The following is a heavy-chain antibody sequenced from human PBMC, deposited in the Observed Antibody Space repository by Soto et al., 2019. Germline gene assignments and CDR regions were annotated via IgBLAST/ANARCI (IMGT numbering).Heavy chain of an antibody. D-gene: IGHD3-10*01. Sequence: QVQLVQSGAEVKKPGSSVKVSCKASGGTFSSYTISWVRQAPGQGLEWMGRIIPILGIANYAQKFQGRVTITADKATSTAYMELSSLRSEDTAVYYFARDGSTLNYYGSGSYYMSWGQGTLVTVSS. V-gene: IGHV1-69*08. J-gene: IGHJ4*02. CDR2: IIPILGIA. CDR3: ARDGSTLNYYGSGSYYMS. CDR1: GGTFSSYT.